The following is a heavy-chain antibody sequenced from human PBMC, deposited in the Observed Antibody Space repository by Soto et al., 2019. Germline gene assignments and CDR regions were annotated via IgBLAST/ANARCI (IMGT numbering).Heavy chain of an antibody. J-gene: IGHJ6*02. V-gene: IGHV3-30-3*01. CDR2: ISYDGSNK. D-gene: IGHD2-15*01. Sequence: ESGGGVVQPGRSLRLSCAASGFTFSSYAMHWVRQAPGKGLEWVAVISYDGSNKYYADSVKGRFTISRDNSKNTLYLQMNSLRAEDTAVYYCARGLGYCSGGSCYSYYYYYGMHVWGQGTTVTVSS. CDR3: ARGLGYCSGGSCYSYYYYYGMHV. CDR1: GFTFSSYA.